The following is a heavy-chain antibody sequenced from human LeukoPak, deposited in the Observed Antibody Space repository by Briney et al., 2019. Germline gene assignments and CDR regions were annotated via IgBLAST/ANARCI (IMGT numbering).Heavy chain of an antibody. D-gene: IGHD6-19*01. Sequence: GGSLRLSCAASGFTFSSYAMSWVRQAPGKGLEWVSAISGSGGSTYYADSVKGWFTISRDNSKNKLYLQMSSLRAEDTAVYYCAKVSGKQWPKSYFDYWGQGTLVTVSS. CDR3: AKVSGKQWPKSYFDY. CDR2: ISGSGGST. V-gene: IGHV3-23*01. J-gene: IGHJ4*02. CDR1: GFTFSSYA.